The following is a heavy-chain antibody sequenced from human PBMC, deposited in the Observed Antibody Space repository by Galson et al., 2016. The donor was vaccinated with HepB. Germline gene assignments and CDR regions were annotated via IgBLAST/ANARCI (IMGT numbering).Heavy chain of an antibody. CDR3: ARQRDKSGYDSSFDF. CDR1: GGSISSSSYY. D-gene: IGHD5-12*01. V-gene: IGHV4-39*01. CDR2: IYYSGSA. J-gene: IGHJ4*02. Sequence: ETLSLTCSVSGGSISSSSYYWGWIRQPPGKGLEWIGSIYYSGSAHFNPSLKSRVSMSVDTSKDQFPLKLTSVIAADTAVYFCARQRDKSGYDSSFDFWGQGILVTVSS.